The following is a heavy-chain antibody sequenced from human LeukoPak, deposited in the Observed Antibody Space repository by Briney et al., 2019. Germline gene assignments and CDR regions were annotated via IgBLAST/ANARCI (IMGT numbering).Heavy chain of an antibody. V-gene: IGHV3-74*01. J-gene: IGHJ4*02. CDR2: INSDGSST. CDR1: GFTFSSYW. CDR3: AKAANYDILTGYYLDY. D-gene: IGHD3-9*01. Sequence: PGGSLRLSCAASGFTFSSYWMHWVRQAPGKGLVWVSRINSDGSSTSYAGSVKGRFTISRDNSKNTLYLQMNNLRAEDTAIYYCAKAANYDILTGYYLDYWGQGTLVTVSS.